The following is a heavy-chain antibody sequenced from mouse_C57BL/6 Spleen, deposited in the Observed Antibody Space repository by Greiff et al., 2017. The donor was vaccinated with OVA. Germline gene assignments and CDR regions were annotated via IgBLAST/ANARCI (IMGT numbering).Heavy chain of an antibody. CDR2: IRLKSDNYAT. V-gene: IGHV6-3*01. D-gene: IGHD2-4*01. Sequence: EVKLEESGGGLVQPGGSMKLSCVASGFTFSNYWMNWVRQSPEKGLEWVAQIRLKSDNYATHYAESVKGRFTISRDDSKSSVYLQMNNLRAEDTGIYYCTGLDYDGAYWGQGTLVTVSA. CDR3: TGLDYDGAY. CDR1: GFTFSNYW. J-gene: IGHJ3*01.